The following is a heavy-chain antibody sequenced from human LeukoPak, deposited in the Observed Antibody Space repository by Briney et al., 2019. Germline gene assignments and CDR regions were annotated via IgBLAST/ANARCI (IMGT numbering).Heavy chain of an antibody. J-gene: IGHJ3*01. CDR2: INPDSGGT. CDR3: ARTFYDTLDSDAFDF. CDR1: GYTFTGYY. Sequence: ASVKVSCKASGYTFTGYYMHWVRQAPAQGLEWMGWINPDSGGTNNAQEFQGRVTMTRDTSISTAYMELSRLRSDDTAVYYCARTFYDTLDSDAFDFWGQGTMVIVSS. V-gene: IGHV1-2*02. D-gene: IGHD2/OR15-2a*01.